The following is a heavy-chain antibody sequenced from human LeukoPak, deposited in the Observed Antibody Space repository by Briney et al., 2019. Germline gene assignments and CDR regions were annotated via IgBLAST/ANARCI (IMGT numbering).Heavy chain of an antibody. Sequence: PGGSLRLSCAASGFTFSSYAMSWVRQAPGKGLEWVSAISGSGGSTYYADSVKGRFTISRDNAKNSLYLQMNSLRAEDTAVYYCARDGGASIIAAAGFDYWGQGTLVTVSS. V-gene: IGHV3-23*01. CDR2: ISGSGGST. CDR1: GFTFSSYA. CDR3: ARDGGASIIAAAGFDY. D-gene: IGHD6-13*01. J-gene: IGHJ4*02.